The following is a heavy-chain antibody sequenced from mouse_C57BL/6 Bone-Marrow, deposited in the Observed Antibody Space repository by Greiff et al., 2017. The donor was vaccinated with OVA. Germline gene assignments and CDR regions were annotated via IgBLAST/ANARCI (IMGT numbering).Heavy chain of an antibody. V-gene: IGHV1-81*01. Sequence: QVQLQQSGAELARPGASVKLSCKASGYTFTSYGISWVKQRTGQGLEWIGEIYPRSGNTYSNEKFKGKATLTADKSSSTAYMELRSLTSEDSAVYFCARGYYSNVYAMDYWGQGTSVTVSS. CDR3: ARGYYSNVYAMDY. J-gene: IGHJ4*01. D-gene: IGHD2-5*01. CDR1: GYTFTSYG. CDR2: IYPRSGNT.